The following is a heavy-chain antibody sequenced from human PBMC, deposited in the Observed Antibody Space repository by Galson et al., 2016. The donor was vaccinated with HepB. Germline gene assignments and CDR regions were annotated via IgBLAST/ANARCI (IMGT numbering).Heavy chain of an antibody. CDR2: IYWNDDK. D-gene: IGHD3-9*01. CDR3: SHRRNEILTGYYSPGWFDP. Sequence: PALVKPTQTLTLTCTFPGFSLSTSGVGVGWIRQSPGKALEWLALIYWNDDKRYSPSLKSRLTITKDTSKNLVVLTMTNMDPVDTATYFCSHRRNEILTGYYSPGWFDPWGPGTLVTVSS. CDR1: GFSLSTSGVG. J-gene: IGHJ5*02. V-gene: IGHV2-5*01.